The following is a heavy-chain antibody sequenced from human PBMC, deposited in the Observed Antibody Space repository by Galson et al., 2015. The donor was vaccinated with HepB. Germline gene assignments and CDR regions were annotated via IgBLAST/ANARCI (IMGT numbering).Heavy chain of an antibody. CDR2: ISNSGIST. V-gene: IGHV3-23*01. CDR1: GFTFSSYA. Sequence: SLRLCCAASGFTFSSYAMARVRQAAGKGLEWVSAISNSGISTFYEDSVKGRFTIPRDNSKNTLYLQMNSLRAEDTAVYYCAKAFVVGATPYYFDYWGQGTLVTVSS. CDR3: AKAFVVGATPYYFDY. D-gene: IGHD1-26*01. J-gene: IGHJ4*02.